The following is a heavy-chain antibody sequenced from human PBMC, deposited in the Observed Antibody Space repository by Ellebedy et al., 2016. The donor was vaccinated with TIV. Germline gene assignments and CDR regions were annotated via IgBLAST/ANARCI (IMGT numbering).Heavy chain of an antibody. CDR1: GFSFSNFW. CDR3: VGFGVFNL. V-gene: IGHV3-7*01. CDR2: IKTDGSET. Sequence: GESLKIPCAAWGFSFSNFWMSWVRQAPGKGLEWVAHIKTDGSETYYVDSVKGRFTISRENAKNALFLQMDGLSVDDSAVYYCVGFGVFNLWGQGAPVTVSS. D-gene: IGHD3-3*01. J-gene: IGHJ5*02.